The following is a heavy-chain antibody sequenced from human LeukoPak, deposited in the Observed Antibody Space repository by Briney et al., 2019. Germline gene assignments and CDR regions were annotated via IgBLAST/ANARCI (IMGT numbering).Heavy chain of an antibody. CDR1: GFTFSSYA. J-gene: IGHJ4*02. D-gene: IGHD1-26*01. V-gene: IGHV3-23*01. CDR3: AKDVMNSGSWGDY. CDR2: ISGSGGST. Sequence: GGSLRLSCAASGFTFSSYAMSWVRQAPGKGLEWVSAISGSGGSTYYADSVEGRFTISRDSSKNTLYLQMNSLRAEDTAVYYCAKDVMNSGSWGDYWGQGTLVTVSS.